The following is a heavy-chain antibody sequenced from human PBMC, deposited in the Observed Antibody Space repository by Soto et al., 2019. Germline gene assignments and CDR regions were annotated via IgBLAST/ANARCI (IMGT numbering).Heavy chain of an antibody. CDR2: IYYSGST. V-gene: IGHV4-59*01. D-gene: IGHD1-26*01. CDR3: AXXXGSGKRAFDI. Sequence: QVQLQESGPGLVKPSETLSLTCTVSGGSISSYYWXWIRQPPGKGLEWIGYIYYSGSTNYNPSLKSRVTXXXXXXXXXFXXXXXXXXXXXXXXXXCAXXXGSGKRAFDIWGQGTMVTVSS. J-gene: IGHJ3*02. CDR1: GGSISSYY.